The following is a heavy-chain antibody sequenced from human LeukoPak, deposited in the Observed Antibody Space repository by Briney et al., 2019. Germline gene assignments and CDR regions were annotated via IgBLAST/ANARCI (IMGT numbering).Heavy chain of an antibody. CDR3: ARDLYYYGSGSYYF. V-gene: IGHV3-21*01. CDR2: TSSSSSYI. D-gene: IGHD3-10*01. Sequence: GGSLRLSCAASGFTFSSYSMNWVRQAPGKGLEWVSSTSSSSSYIYYADSVKGRFTISRDNAKNSMYLQMNSLRAEDTAVYYCARDLYYYGSGSYYFWGQGTLVTVSS. CDR1: GFTFSSYS. J-gene: IGHJ4*02.